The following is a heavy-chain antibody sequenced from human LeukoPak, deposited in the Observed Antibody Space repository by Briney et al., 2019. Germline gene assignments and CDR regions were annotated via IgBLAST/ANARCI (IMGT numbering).Heavy chain of an antibody. J-gene: IGHJ3*02. D-gene: IGHD1-26*01. V-gene: IGHV3-9*01. CDR1: GFTFDDYA. Sequence: GGSLRLSCAASGFTFDDYAMHRVRQAPGKGLEWVSGISWNSGPTGYADSVKGRFTISRDNAKNSLYLQMNSLRAEDTALYFCARHQSGSYSSPDAFDIWGQGTMVTVSS. CDR2: ISWNSGPT. CDR3: ARHQSGSYSSPDAFDI.